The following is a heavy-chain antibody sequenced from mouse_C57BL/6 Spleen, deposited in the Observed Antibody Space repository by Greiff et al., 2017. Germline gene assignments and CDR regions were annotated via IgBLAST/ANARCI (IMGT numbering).Heavy chain of an antibody. Sequence: QVQLKQSGAELVRPGASVKLSCKASGYTFTDYYINWVKQRPGQGLEWIARIYPGSGNTYYNEKFKGKATLTAEKSSSTAYMQLSSLTSEDSAVYFCARSYDFYYFDYWGQGTTLTVSS. CDR3: ARSYDFYYFDY. D-gene: IGHD2-4*01. CDR1: GYTFTDYY. CDR2: IYPGSGNT. J-gene: IGHJ2*01. V-gene: IGHV1-76*01.